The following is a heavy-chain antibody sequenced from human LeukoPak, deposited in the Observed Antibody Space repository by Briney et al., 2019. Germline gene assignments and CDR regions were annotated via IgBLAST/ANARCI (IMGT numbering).Heavy chain of an antibody. CDR1: EFTVSSNY. Sequence: GGSLRLSCAASEFTVSSNYMSWVRQAPGKGLEWVSVIYSGGSTYYADSVKGRFTISRDNSKNTLYLQMNSLRAEDTAVYYCARENYYYDSSGYYYIYYIDVWGKGITVTVSS. CDR3: ARENYYYDSSGYYYIYYIDV. D-gene: IGHD3-22*01. V-gene: IGHV3-53*01. CDR2: IYSGGST. J-gene: IGHJ6*03.